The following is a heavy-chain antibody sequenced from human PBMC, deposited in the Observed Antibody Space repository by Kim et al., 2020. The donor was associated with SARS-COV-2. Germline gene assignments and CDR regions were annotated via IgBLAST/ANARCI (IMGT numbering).Heavy chain of an antibody. D-gene: IGHD3-10*01. J-gene: IGHJ5*02. Sequence: GGSLRLSCAASGFTFSSYSMNWVRQAPGKGLEWVSSISRSRSYIYYADSVKGRFTISRDNAKNSLYLQMNSLRAEDTAVYYCARDGGFGELSNWLDPWGQRALLTVSS. CDR2: ISRSRSYI. V-gene: IGHV3-21*01. CDR1: GFTFSSYS. CDR3: ARDGGFGELSNWLDP.